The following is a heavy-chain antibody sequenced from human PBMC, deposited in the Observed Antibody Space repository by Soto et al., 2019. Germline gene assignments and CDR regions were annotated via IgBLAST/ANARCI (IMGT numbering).Heavy chain of an antibody. D-gene: IGHD2-15*01. CDR3: ARDEGNCSGGSCYDYYYYGMDV. CDR1: GGTFSSYA. Sequence: ASVKVSCKASGGTFSSYAISWVRQAPGQGLEWMGGIIPIFGTANYAQKFQGRVTITADESTSTAYMELSSLRSEDTAVYYCARDEGNCSGGSCYDYYYYGMDVWGQGTTVTVSS. V-gene: IGHV1-69*13. CDR2: IIPIFGTA. J-gene: IGHJ6*02.